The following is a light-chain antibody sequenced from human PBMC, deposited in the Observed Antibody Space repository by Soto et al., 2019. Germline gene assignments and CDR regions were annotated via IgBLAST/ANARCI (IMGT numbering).Light chain of an antibody. CDR1: SSDVGGYNY. CDR3: SSYTSSSTGV. CDR2: DVS. V-gene: IGLV2-14*01. Sequence: QAVVTQPASVSGSLGQSITISCTGTSSDVGGYNYVSWYQQHPGKAPKLMIYDVSNRPSGVSNRFSGSKSGNTASLTISGLQAEDEADYYCSSYTSSSTGVFGTGTKVTVL. J-gene: IGLJ1*01.